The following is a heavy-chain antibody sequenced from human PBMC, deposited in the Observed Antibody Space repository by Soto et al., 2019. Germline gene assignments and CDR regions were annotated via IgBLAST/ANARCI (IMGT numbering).Heavy chain of an antibody. CDR2: IIPVFGTA. J-gene: IGHJ4*02. D-gene: IGHD4-17*01. CDR3: ARGRVTTYLTAFDN. V-gene: IGHV1-69*01. Sequence: QVQLVQSGAEVKKPGSSVKLSCKVSGGTFISYAISWVRQAPGRGLEWMGGIIPVFGTANYTQQFQGRFTITADQSTSTAYMELRSLRSEDTALYNCARGRVTTYLTAFDNWGQGTLVTVSS. CDR1: GGTFISYA.